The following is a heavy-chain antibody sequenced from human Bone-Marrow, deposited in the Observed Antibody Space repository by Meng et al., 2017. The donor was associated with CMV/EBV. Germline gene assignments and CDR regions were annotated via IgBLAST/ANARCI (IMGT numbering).Heavy chain of an antibody. V-gene: IGHV4-39*01. D-gene: IGHD4-23*01. J-gene: IGHJ5*02. Sequence: GSLRLSCTVSGGSISSSSYYWGWIRQPPGKGLEWIGSIYYSGSTYYNPSLKSRVTITVDTSKNQFALKLSSVTAADTAVYDGARLNGGNSGWFDPWGQGTLVTVSS. CDR2: IYYSGST. CDR3: ARLNGGNSGWFDP. CDR1: GGSISSSSYY.